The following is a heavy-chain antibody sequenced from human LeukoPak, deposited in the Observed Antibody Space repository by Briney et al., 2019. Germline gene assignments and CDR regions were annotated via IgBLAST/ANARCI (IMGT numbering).Heavy chain of an antibody. V-gene: IGHV1-46*01. CDR3: ARDAVPLSHYDFWSGYYWVY. J-gene: IGHJ4*02. CDR2: INPSGGST. Sequence: ASVKVSCKASGYTFTSYYMHWVRQAPGQGLEWMGIINPSGGSTSYAQKFQGRVTMTRDMSTSTVYMELSSLRSEDTAVYYCARDAVPLSHYDFWSGYYWVYWGQGTLVTVSS. D-gene: IGHD3-3*01. CDR1: GYTFTSYY.